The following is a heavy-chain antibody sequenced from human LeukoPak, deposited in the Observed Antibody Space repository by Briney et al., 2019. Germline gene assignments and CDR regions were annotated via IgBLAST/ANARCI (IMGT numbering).Heavy chain of an antibody. CDR3: ARIAVGGSPASFDY. Sequence: ASVKLSCTASGYTFTSYGISWVRQAPGQGLEWMGWISAYNGDTNYAQKLQGRVTMTTDTSTSTAYMQLRSLRSDDTAVYYCARIAVGGSPASFDYWGEGTLVTVSS. V-gene: IGHV1-18*01. CDR1: GYTFTSYG. J-gene: IGHJ4*02. D-gene: IGHD3-16*01. CDR2: ISAYNGDT.